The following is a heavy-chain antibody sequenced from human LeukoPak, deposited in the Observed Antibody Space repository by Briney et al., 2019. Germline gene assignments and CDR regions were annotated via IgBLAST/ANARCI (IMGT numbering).Heavy chain of an antibody. D-gene: IGHD5-12*01. CDR1: GGSFSGYY. Sequence: SETLSLTCAVYGGSFSGYYWSWIRQPPGKGLEWIGEINHSGSTNYNPSLKSRVTISVDTSKNQFSLKLSSVTAADTAVYYCASFGGVATISIWGQGTMVTVSS. CDR2: INHSGST. V-gene: IGHV4-34*01. CDR3: ASFGGVATISI. J-gene: IGHJ3*01.